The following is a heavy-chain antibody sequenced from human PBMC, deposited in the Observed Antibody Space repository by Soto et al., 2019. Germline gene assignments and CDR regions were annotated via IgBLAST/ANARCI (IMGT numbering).Heavy chain of an antibody. CDR3: ARDPGPKWLGSGGAHGMDV. Sequence: XGSLSLTFAASGFTFSSYDMHWVRQVTGKGLEWVSAIGTVGDTYYLGSVKGRFTISRENAKNSLYLQMNSLRAGDTAVYYCARDPGPKWLGSGGAHGMDVWGQGTTVTVSS. CDR1: GFTFSSYD. D-gene: IGHD3-10*01. J-gene: IGHJ6*02. V-gene: IGHV3-13*01. CDR2: IGTVGDT.